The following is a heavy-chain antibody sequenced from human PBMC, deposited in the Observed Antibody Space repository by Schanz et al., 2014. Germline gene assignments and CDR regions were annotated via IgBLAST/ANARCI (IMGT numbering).Heavy chain of an antibody. D-gene: IGHD2-15*01. J-gene: IGHJ6*03. V-gene: IGHV3-48*04. CDR3: ARDAVALVPEYFMDV. CDR2: ISDSGDST. CDR1: GFTFNNFN. Sequence: VQLVESGGGVVRPGRSLRLSCAASGFTFNNFNMNWVRQAPGKGLEWVSDISDSGDSTHYADSVKGRFTISRDNAKNSLYLQMNSLRAEDTAVYYCARDAVALVPEYFMDVWGKGTPVTVSS.